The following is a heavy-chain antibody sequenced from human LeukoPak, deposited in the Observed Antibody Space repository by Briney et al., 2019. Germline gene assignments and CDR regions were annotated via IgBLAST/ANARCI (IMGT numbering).Heavy chain of an antibody. D-gene: IGHD2-2*01. CDR1: GGSISSYY. J-gene: IGHJ4*02. Sequence: PSETLSLTCTVSGGSISSYYWSWIRQPPGKGLEWIGYIYYSGNTNYNPSLKSRVTISVDTSKNQFSLKLSSVTAADTAVYYCARVYCSGTSCYHFDYWGQGTLVTVSS. V-gene: IGHV4-59*12. CDR2: IYYSGNT. CDR3: ARVYCSGTSCYHFDY.